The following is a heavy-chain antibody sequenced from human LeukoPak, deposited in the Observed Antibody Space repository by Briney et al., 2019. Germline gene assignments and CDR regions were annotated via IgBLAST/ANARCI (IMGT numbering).Heavy chain of an antibody. CDR1: GFTFSGYG. J-gene: IGHJ3*02. CDR2: ISTGGTYI. D-gene: IGHD6-13*01. CDR3: TKSRSSWSDDTFDI. V-gene: IGHV3-21*06. Sequence: GGSLRLSCAASGFTFSGYGMFWVRQAPGKGLEWISSISTGGTYIYYADSVKGRFTISRDNAKDSLYLQMNSLRAEDTAVYYCTKSRSSWSDDTFDIWGQGTMVTVSS.